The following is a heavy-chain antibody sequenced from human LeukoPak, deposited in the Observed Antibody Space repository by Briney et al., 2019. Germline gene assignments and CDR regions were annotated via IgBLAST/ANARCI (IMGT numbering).Heavy chain of an antibody. CDR1: GFTFSSYA. CDR3: VRDSRQSSGWHFDY. V-gene: IGHV3-30-3*01. CDR2: IPYDGGNK. Sequence: QTGGSLRLSCAASGFTFSSYALHWVRQAPVKGLEWVAIIPYDGGNKYYADSVKGRFTISRDNSKNTLYLQMDSLRPEDTAVYCCVRDSRQSSGWHFDYWGQGTLVTVSS. D-gene: IGHD6-19*01. J-gene: IGHJ4*02.